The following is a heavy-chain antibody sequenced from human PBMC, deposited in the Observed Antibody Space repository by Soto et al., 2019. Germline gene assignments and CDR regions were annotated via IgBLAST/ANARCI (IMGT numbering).Heavy chain of an antibody. CDR2: IYYSGST. CDR3: ARVHYYDSSGYSH. D-gene: IGHD3-22*01. Sequence: KSSETLSLTCTVSGGSISSGDYYWSWIRQPPGKGLEWIGYIYYSGSTYYNPSLKSRVTISVDTSKNQFSLKLSSVTAADTAVYYCARVHYYDSSGYSHWGQGTLVTVSS. CDR1: GGSISSGDYY. V-gene: IGHV4-30-4*01. J-gene: IGHJ4*02.